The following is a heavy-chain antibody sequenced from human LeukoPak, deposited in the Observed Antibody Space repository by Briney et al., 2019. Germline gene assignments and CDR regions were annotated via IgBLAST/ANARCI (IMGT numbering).Heavy chain of an antibody. CDR1: GGSISSSNW. V-gene: IGHV4-4*02. J-gene: IGHJ3*02. CDR2: IYHSGST. CDR3: ARQSQDDAFDI. Sequence: PSETLSLTCAASGGSISSSNWWSWVRQPPGKGLEWIGEIYHSGSTYYNPSLKSRVTISVDTSKNQFSLKLSSVTAADTAVYYCARQSQDDAFDIWGQGTMVTVSS.